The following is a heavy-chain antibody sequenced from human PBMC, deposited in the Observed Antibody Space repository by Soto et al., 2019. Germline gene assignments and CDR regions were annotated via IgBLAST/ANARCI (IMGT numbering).Heavy chain of an antibody. CDR1: GFTFSSYD. D-gene: IGHD3-22*01. CDR3: ARGPGYDSSGFRTDAFDI. CDR2: IGTAGDT. Sequence: LRLSCAASGFTFSSYDMHWVRQATGKGLEWVSAIGTAGDTYYPGSVKGRFTISREHAKNSLYLQMNSLRAGDTAVYYCARGPGYDSSGFRTDAFDIWGQGTMVTVSS. V-gene: IGHV3-13*01. J-gene: IGHJ3*02.